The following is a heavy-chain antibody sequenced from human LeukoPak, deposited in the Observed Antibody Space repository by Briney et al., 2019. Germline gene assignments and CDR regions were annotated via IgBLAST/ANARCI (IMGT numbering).Heavy chain of an antibody. J-gene: IGHJ4*02. CDR2: IIPILGIA. CDR3: ATDGGRITMVRGVPDY. Sequence: SVKVSCKASGGTFSSYAISWVRQAPGQGLEWMGRIIPILGIANYAQKFQGRVTMTEDTSTDTAYMELSSLRSEDTAVYYCATDGGRITMVRGVPDYWGQGTLVTVSS. CDR1: GGTFSSYA. V-gene: IGHV1-69*04. D-gene: IGHD3-10*01.